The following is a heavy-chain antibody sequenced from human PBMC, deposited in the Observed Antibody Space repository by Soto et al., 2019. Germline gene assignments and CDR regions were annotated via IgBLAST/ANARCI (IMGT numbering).Heavy chain of an antibody. CDR2: IKRDGSEK. V-gene: IGHV3-7*03. CDR1: GFMFGVYC. D-gene: IGHD4-17*01. CDR3: ARVRATDYEIDY. J-gene: IGHJ4*02. Sequence: GGSLRLSCTASGFMFGVYCMTWVLHVPGKGLQWVANIKRDGSEKYYVDFVKGRFTISRDNADNSVFLDMNNLRVDDTATYYCARVRATDYEIDYWGQGALVTVSS.